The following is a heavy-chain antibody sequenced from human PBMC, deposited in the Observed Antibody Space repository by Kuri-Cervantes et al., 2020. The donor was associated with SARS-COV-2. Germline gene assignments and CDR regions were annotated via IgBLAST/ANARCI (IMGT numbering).Heavy chain of an antibody. CDR3: ARLDHFWSGWSAFDI. CDR1: GFTFSSYA. CDR2: ISGSGGST. D-gene: IGHD3-3*02. J-gene: IGHJ3*02. Sequence: GESLKISCAASGFTFSSYAMSWVRQAPGKGLEWVSAISGSGGSTYYADSVKGRFTISRDNSKNTLYLQMNSLRAEDTAVYYCARLDHFWSGWSAFDIWGQGTMVTVSS. V-gene: IGHV3-23*01.